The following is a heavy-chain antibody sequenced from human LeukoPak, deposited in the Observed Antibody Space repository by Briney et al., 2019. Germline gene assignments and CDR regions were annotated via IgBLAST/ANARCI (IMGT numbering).Heavy chain of an antibody. J-gene: IGHJ6*03. CDR3: ARGRIASGAYYYYMDV. CDR1: GGSISSYY. CDR2: INHSGST. V-gene: IGHV4-34*01. Sequence: SETLSLTCTVSGGSISSYYWSWIRQPPGKGLEWIGEINHSGSTNYNPSLKSRVTISVDTSKNQVSLKLSSVTAADTAVYYCARGRIASGAYYYYMDVWGKGTTVTVSS. D-gene: IGHD2-21*01.